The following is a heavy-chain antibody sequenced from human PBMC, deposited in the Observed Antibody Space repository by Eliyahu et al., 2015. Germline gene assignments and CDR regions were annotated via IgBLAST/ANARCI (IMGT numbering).Heavy chain of an antibody. CDR3: ASSYYGAGTPGFIDY. Sequence: QVQLQESGPGLVKSSETLSLNCSVSGGSVINYYGSWIRQTPGKGLEWIGNIYYSGSTNYNPSLKSRVTISVDPSKNQFSLKLTSVTAADTAVYYCASSYYGAGTPGFIDYWGQGTLVTVSS. CDR1: GGSVINYY. V-gene: IGHV4-59*02. J-gene: IGHJ4*02. CDR2: IYYSGST. D-gene: IGHD3-10*01.